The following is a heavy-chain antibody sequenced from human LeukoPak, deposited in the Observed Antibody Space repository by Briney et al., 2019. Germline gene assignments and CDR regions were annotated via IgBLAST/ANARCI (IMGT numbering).Heavy chain of an antibody. V-gene: IGHV3-30*04. J-gene: IGHJ4*02. Sequence: QSGGSLRLSCAASGFTFSSYAMRWVRQAPGKGLEWVAVISYDGSNKYYADSVKGRFTISRDNSKNTLYLQMNSLRAEDTAVYYCARDMWAAGTPIDYWGQGTLVTVSS. CDR3: ARDMWAAGTPIDY. CDR1: GFTFSSYA. D-gene: IGHD6-13*01. CDR2: ISYDGSNK.